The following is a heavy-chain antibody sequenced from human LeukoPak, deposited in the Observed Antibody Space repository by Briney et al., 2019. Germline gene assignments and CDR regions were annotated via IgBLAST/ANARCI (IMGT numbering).Heavy chain of an antibody. V-gene: IGHV1-18*04. D-gene: IGHD6-13*01. CDR1: GYIFTNYG. Sequence: ASVKVSCKTSGYIFTNYGINWVRQAPGQGLEWMGWISAYNGSTKYAQKLQGRVTMTTDTSTSTAYMELRSLRSDDTAVYYCARLPTIAAPAWTYQPFDPWGQGTLVTVSS. CDR2: ISAYNGST. J-gene: IGHJ5*02. CDR3: ARLPTIAAPAWTYQPFDP.